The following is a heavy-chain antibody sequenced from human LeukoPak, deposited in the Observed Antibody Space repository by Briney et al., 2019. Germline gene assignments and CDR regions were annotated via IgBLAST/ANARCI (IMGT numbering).Heavy chain of an antibody. D-gene: IGHD1-1*01. J-gene: IGHJ3*02. CDR2: IIPILGIA. Sequence: ASVKVSCKASGGTFSSYAISWVRQAPGQGLEWMGRIIPILGIANYAQKFQGRVTITADKSTSTGYIELSSLRSEDTAVYYCARDTLGERNDYAFDIWGQGTMVTVSS. CDR3: ARDTLGERNDYAFDI. CDR1: GGTFSSYA. V-gene: IGHV1-69*04.